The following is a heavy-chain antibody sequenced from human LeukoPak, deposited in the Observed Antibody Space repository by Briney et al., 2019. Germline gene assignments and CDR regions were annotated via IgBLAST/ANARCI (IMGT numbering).Heavy chain of an antibody. V-gene: IGHV3-30*18. J-gene: IGHJ4*02. Sequence: GGSLRLSCAASGFTFSSYGMHWVRQAPGKGLEWVAVISYDGSNKYYADSVKGRFTISRDNSKNTLYLQMNSLRAEDTAVYYCAKDPGDYWGQGTLVTISS. CDR2: ISYDGSNK. CDR3: AKDPGDY. CDR1: GFTFSSYG.